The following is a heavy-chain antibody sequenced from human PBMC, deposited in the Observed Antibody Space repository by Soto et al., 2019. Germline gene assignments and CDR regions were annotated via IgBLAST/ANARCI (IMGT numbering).Heavy chain of an antibody. V-gene: IGHV3-43*01. CDR3: AKDMGPGIQLEYYGMDV. CDR1: GFTFDDYT. D-gene: IGHD5-18*01. Sequence: PGGSLRLSCAASGFTFDDYTMHWVRQAPGKGLEWVSLISWDGGSTYYADSVKGRFTISRDNSKNSLYLQMNSLRTEDTALYYCAKDMGPGIQLEYYGMDVWGQGTTVTVSS. J-gene: IGHJ6*02. CDR2: ISWDGGST.